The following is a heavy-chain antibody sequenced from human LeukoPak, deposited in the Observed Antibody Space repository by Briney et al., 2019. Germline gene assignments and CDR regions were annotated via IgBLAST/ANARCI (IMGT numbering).Heavy chain of an antibody. D-gene: IGHD3-22*01. CDR2: IYPGDSDT. CDR1: GYSFTSYW. V-gene: IGHV5-51*01. J-gene: IGHJ3*02. CDR3: ARRLNYYDSSGAFDI. Sequence: GESLKISCKCSGYSFTSYWIGWVRQMPGKGLDWMGIIYPGDSDTRYSPSFQGQVTISADKSISTAYLQWSSLKASDTAMYYCARRLNYYDSSGAFDIWGQGTMVTVSS.